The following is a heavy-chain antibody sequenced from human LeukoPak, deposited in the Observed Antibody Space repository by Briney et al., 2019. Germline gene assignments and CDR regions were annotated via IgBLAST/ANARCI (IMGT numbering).Heavy chain of an antibody. CDR3: AIVGFGEIEGWFDP. V-gene: IGHV1-2*02. CDR1: GYTFTGYY. CDR2: INPNSGGT. Sequence: ASVKVSCKASGYTFTGYYMHWVRQAPGQGLEWMGWINPNSGGTNYAQKFQGRVTMTRDTSISTAYMELSSLRSEDTAVYYCAIVGFGEIEGWFDPWGQGTLVTVSS. D-gene: IGHD3-10*01. J-gene: IGHJ5*02.